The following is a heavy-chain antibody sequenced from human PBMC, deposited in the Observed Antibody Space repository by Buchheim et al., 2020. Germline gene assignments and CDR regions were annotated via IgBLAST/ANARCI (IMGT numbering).Heavy chain of an antibody. V-gene: IGHV4-59*01. J-gene: IGHJ4*02. CDR1: GGSISSYY. CDR2: IYYSGST. CDR3: ARDSVSKRYFDY. Sequence: QVQLQESGPGLVKPSETLSLTCTVSGGSISSYYWSWIRQPPGQGLEWIGYIYYSGSTNSQPSLKSRVTISVDTSKNQFSLKLSSVTAADTAVYYCARDSVSKRYFDYWGQGTL. D-gene: IGHD2-2*01.